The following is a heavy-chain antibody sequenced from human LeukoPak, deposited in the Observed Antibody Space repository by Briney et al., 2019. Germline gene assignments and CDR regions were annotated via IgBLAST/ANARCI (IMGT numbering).Heavy chain of an antibody. J-gene: IGHJ6*03. CDR2: INPNSGGT. CDR1: GYTFTGYY. D-gene: IGHD3-3*01. Sequence: ASVKVSCKASGYTFTGYYMHWVRQAPGQGLEWMGWINPNSGGTNYAQKFQGRVTITTDESTSTAYMELSSLRSEDTAVYYCARDRYDFRSRYYYYYMDVWGKGTTVTVSS. CDR3: ARDRYDFRSRYYYYYMDV. V-gene: IGHV1-2*02.